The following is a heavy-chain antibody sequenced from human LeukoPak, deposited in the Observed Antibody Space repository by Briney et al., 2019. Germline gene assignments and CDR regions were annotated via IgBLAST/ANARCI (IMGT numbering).Heavy chain of an antibody. CDR2: ISWNSGSI. CDR3: AKDMGYSSSWPFDY. D-gene: IGHD6-13*01. Sequence: PGRTLRLSCAASGFTFDDYAMHWVRQAPGKGLEWVSGISWNSGSIGYADSVKGRLTISRDNAKNSLYLQMNSLRAEDTALYYCAKDMGYSSSWPFDYWGQGTLVTVSS. V-gene: IGHV3-9*01. J-gene: IGHJ4*02. CDR1: GFTFDDYA.